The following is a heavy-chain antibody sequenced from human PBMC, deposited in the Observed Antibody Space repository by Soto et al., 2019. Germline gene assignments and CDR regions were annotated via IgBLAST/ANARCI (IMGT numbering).Heavy chain of an antibody. D-gene: IGHD3-22*01. CDR1: GYTFTGYY. J-gene: IGHJ4*02. CDR2: INPNSGGT. Sequence: QAQLVQSGAEVKKPGASVKVSCKASGYTFTGYYMHWVRQAPGQGLEWMGWINPNSGGTNYAQKFQGWVTMTRDTSISTAYMELSRLRSDDTAVYYCARGRYYYDSSGYYYFDYWGQGTLVTVSS. CDR3: ARGRYYYDSSGYYYFDY. V-gene: IGHV1-2*04.